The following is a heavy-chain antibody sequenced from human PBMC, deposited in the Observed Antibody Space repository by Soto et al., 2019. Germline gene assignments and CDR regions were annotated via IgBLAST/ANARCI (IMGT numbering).Heavy chain of an antibody. CDR3: ARDLRGSCTTNGCFYFDY. J-gene: IGHJ4*02. V-gene: IGHV1-18*04. Sequence: GASVKVSCKASGFTLSSNGISWVRQAPGQGLEWMGWIRGDNGDTNNAQKFQGRITMTTDTSTDTAYMDLRSLRSDDTAVYYCARDLRGSCTTNGCFYFDYWGQGTLVTVSS. CDR2: IRGDNGDT. D-gene: IGHD2-8*01. CDR1: GFTLSSNG.